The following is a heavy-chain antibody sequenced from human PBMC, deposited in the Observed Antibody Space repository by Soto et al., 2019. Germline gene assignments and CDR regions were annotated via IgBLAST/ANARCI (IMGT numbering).Heavy chain of an antibody. D-gene: IGHD1-20*01. V-gene: IGHV4-34*01. CDR2: INHSGST. CDR1: GGSFSGYY. CDR3: STGNWRSRY. Sequence: QVQLQQWGAGLLKPSETLSLTCAVYGGSFSGYYWHWIRQPPGKGLEWIGEINHSGSTNYNPSLKSRVTISADTSKIQDSLKLSSVTAADTAVYYCSTGNWRSRYWDQGTLVTVSS. J-gene: IGHJ4*02.